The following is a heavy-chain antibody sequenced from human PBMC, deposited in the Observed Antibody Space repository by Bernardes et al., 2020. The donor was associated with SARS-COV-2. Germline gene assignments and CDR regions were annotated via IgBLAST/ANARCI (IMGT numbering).Heavy chain of an antibody. J-gene: IGHJ6*02. CDR3: ARGPSSYCNNGICNNWPWLFGMAV. CDR1: GFTFSSYA. D-gene: IGHD2-8*01. V-gene: IGHV3-23*01. CDR2: ISGSGGST. Sequence: GGSLRLSCAASGFTFSSYAMSWVRQAPGKGLEWVSAISGSGGSTYYADSVKGRFTISRDNSKNTLYLQMNSLRAEDTAVYYCARGPSSYCNNGICNNWPWLFGMAVWGQGTTVTVSS.